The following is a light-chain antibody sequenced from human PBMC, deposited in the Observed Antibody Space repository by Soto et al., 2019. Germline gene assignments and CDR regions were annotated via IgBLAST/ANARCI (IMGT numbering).Light chain of an antibody. J-gene: IGKJ3*01. Sequence: EIVMTQSPATLSLSPGERATLSCRASQSVNSNLAWYQQKAGQAPRLLIYGTSTRATGIPARFSGSGSGTDFTLTISSLEPEDFAVYYCQQRSNWPRFTFGPGTKVDIK. CDR1: QSVNSN. V-gene: IGKV3-11*01. CDR2: GTS. CDR3: QQRSNWPRFT.